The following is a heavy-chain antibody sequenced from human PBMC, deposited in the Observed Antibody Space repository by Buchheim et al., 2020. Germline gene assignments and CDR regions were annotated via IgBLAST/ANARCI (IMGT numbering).Heavy chain of an antibody. CDR1: GGSFSGYY. V-gene: IGHV4-34*01. D-gene: IGHD4/OR15-4a*01. CDR2: INHSGST. J-gene: IGHJ4*02. CDR3: ARGNRDGANTKFDY. Sequence: QVQLQQWGAGLLKPSVTLSLTCAVYGGSFSGYYWSWIRQPPGKGLEWIGEINHSGSTNYNPSLKSRVTISVDTSKNQFSLKLSSVTAADTAVYYCARGNRDGANTKFDYWGQGTL.